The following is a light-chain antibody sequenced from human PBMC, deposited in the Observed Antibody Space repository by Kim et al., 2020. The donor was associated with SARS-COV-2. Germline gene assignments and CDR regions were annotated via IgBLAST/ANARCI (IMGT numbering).Light chain of an antibody. CDR1: QSVGSN. V-gene: IGKV3-15*01. Sequence: VSPGERATLSCRASQSVGSNLAWYQQKPGQTPRLLIYLDSTRATGIPARFSGSGSGTEFTLTISSLQSEDFAVYYCQQYKNWPWTFGQGTKVDIK. CDR2: LDS. CDR3: QQYKNWPWT. J-gene: IGKJ1*01.